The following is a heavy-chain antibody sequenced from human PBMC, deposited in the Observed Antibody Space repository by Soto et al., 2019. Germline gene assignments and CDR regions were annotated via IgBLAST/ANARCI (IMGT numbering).Heavy chain of an antibody. CDR3: ARHVRGAVTMNWFDP. Sequence: SETLSLTCTVSGGSISSSNFYWGWIRQPPGKGLEWIGSVEYGGSTYDNPSLKSRVTLSADTSKNQFSLKLTSVTAADTAIYYCARHVRGAVTMNWFDPWGHGTLVTVSS. CDR2: VEYGGST. J-gene: IGHJ5*02. V-gene: IGHV4-39*01. CDR1: GGSISSSNFY. D-gene: IGHD3-10*02.